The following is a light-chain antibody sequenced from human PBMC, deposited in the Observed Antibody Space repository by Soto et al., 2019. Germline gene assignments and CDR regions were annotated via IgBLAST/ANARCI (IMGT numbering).Light chain of an antibody. V-gene: IGLV4-60*02. J-gene: IGLJ3*02. CDR1: SGHSSYI. Sequence: QLVLTQSSSASASLGSSVKFTCTLSSGHSSYIIAWHQQQPGKAPRYLMKLEGSGSYNKGSGVPDRFSGSSSGADRYLTISNLQLEDEADYYCETWDSNSWVFGGGTKLTVL. CDR2: LEGSGSY. CDR3: ETWDSNSWV.